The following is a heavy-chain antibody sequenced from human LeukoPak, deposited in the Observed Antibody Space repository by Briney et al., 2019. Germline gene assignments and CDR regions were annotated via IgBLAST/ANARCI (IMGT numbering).Heavy chain of an antibody. J-gene: IGHJ4*02. CDR2: ISSSGSTI. CDR1: GFTFSGYE. D-gene: IGHD3-22*01. V-gene: IGHV3-48*03. CDR3: ARLSYYDSSGYYGPGDY. Sequence: PGGSLRLSCAASGFTFSGYEMNWVRQAPGKGLEWVSYISSSGSTIYYADSVKGRFTISRDNAKNSLYLQMNSLRAEDTAVYYCARLSYYDSSGYYGPGDYWGQGTLVTVSS.